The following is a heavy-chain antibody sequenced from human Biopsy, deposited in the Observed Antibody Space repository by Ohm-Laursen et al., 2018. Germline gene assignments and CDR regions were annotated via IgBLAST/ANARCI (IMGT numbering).Heavy chain of an antibody. CDR1: GFSFNDYY. V-gene: IGHV3-11*04. D-gene: IGHD5-18*01. CDR3: AKDRYNYTPIGGFSMDV. CDR2: ISNSGGTI. J-gene: IGHJ6*02. Sequence: SLRLSCAASGFSFNDYYMSWIRQAPGKRLEWVSYISNSGGTIFYADSVKGRFTISRDNSRDTLYLQMSSLRAEDTAVYYCAKDRYNYTPIGGFSMDVWGQGTTVTVSS.